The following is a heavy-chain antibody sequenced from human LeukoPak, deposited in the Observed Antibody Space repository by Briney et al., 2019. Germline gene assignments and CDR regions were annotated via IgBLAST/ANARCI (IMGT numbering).Heavy chain of an antibody. CDR3: AKDLNDPAIAAAGKPNY. D-gene: IGHD6-13*01. CDR2: ISGSGGST. Sequence: TGGSLRLSCAASGFTFSSYAMSWVRQAPGKGLEWVSAISGSGGSTYYADSVKGRFTISRDNSKNTLYLQMNSLRAEDTAVYYCAKDLNDPAIAAAGKPNYWGQGTLVTVSS. V-gene: IGHV3-23*01. CDR1: GFTFSSYA. J-gene: IGHJ4*02.